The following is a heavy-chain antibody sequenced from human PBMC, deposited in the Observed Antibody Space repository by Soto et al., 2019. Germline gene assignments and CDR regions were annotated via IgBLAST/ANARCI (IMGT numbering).Heavy chain of an antibody. CDR2: ITTAGDT. CDR3: SRELHGGSYGMDV. J-gene: IGHJ6*02. Sequence: EVQLVESGRGLVQPGGSLRLSCAASGFTFSNYDMHWVRQVTGKGLEWVSGITTAGDTYYPGSVKGRFTISREKAKNSLYLQMNSLSARDTAVYYCSRELHGGSYGMDVWGQGTTVTVSS. CDR1: GFTFSNYD. V-gene: IGHV3-13*01.